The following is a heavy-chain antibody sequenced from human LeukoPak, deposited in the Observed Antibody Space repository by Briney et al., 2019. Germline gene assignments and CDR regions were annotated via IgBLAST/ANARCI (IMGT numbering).Heavy chain of an antibody. CDR3: TRRYCSGGSCFSDY. CDR2: IRSKANSYAT. Sequence: GGSLKLSCAASGFSFSDSGMHWVRQASGKGLEWVGRIRSKANSYATAYAASMKGRFTISRDDSKNTAYRQMNSLRTEETAVYYCTRRYCSGGSCFSDYWGQGTPVTASS. V-gene: IGHV3-73*01. CDR1: GFSFSDSG. J-gene: IGHJ4*02. D-gene: IGHD2-15*01.